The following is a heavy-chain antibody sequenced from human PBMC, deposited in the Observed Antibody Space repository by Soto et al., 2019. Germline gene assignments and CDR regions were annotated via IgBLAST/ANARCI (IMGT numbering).Heavy chain of an antibody. CDR2: INLDGSEK. CDR3: ARDGSTSWYSYDYHGMDV. D-gene: IGHD5-18*01. Sequence: EVQFVESGGGLVQPGGSLRLSCAASGFTFRTYWLSWVRQVPGKGREWVANINLDGSEKNYVDSVKGRFTISRDNASNSLYLQMSSLRAEDTALYYCARDGSTSWYSYDYHGMDVWGQGTTVTVSS. V-gene: IGHV3-7*05. CDR1: GFTFRTYW. J-gene: IGHJ6*02.